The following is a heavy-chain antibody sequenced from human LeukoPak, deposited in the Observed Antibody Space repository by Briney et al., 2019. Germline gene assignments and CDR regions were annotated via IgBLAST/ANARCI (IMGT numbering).Heavy chain of an antibody. J-gene: IGHJ4*02. CDR3: ARNLITIFGVVIQAFAY. V-gene: IGHV1-8*01. CDR2: MDPNSGNT. Sequence: GASVKVSCKASGYTFTSYDINWVRQATGQGLEWMGWMDPNSGNTGCAQKFQGRVTMTRNTSISTAYMELSSLRSEDTAVYYCARNLITIFGVVIQAFAYWGQGTLVTVSS. D-gene: IGHD3-3*01. CDR1: GYTFTSYD.